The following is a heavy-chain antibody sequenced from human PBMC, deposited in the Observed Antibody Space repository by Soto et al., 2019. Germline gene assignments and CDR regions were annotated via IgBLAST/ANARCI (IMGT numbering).Heavy chain of an antibody. CDR1: GGSISSYY. V-gene: IGHV4-59*08. D-gene: IGHD6-13*01. CDR2: IYYSGST. J-gene: IGHJ6*03. CDR3: AGGPEAGPYYYYYMDV. Sequence: SETLSLTCTVSGGSISSYYWSWIRQPPGKGLEWIGYIYYSGSTNYNPSLKSRVTISVDTSKNQFSLKLSSVTAADTAVYYCAGGPEAGPYYYYYMDVWGKGTTVTVSS.